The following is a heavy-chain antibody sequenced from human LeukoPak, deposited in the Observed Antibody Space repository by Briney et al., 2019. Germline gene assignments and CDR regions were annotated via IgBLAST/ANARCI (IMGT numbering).Heavy chain of an antibody. CDR1: GYTFTGYY. CDR2: IIPILGIA. Sequence: ASVKVSCKASGYTFTGYYMHWVRQAPGQGLEWMGRIIPILGIANYAQKFQGRVTITADKSTSTAYMELSSLRSEDTAVYYCARDPHYYYGMDVWGQGTTVTVSS. J-gene: IGHJ6*02. CDR3: ARDPHYYYGMDV. V-gene: IGHV1-69*04.